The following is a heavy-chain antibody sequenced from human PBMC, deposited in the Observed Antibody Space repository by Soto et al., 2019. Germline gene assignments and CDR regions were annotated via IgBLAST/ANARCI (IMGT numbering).Heavy chain of an antibody. V-gene: IGHV3-9*01. CDR2: ISWNSGSI. D-gene: IGHD6-19*01. CDR3: AKDIRSSAGAFDI. Sequence: GGSLRLSCAASGYTFGDYAMHWVRQAPGKGLEWVSGISWNSGSIGYADSVKGRFTISRDNAKNSLYLQMNSLRAEDTALYYCAKDIRSSAGAFDIWGQGTMVTVSS. J-gene: IGHJ3*02. CDR1: GYTFGDYA.